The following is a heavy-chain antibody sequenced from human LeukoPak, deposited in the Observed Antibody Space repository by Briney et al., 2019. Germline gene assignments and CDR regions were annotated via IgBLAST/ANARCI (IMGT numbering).Heavy chain of an antibody. CDR3: AREKESYGLTFDY. J-gene: IGHJ4*02. CDR1: GFIFRSYG. D-gene: IGHD5-18*01. CDR2: IWYDGSNK. V-gene: IGHV3-33*01. Sequence: GGSLRLSCAASGFIFRSYGIHWVRQAPAKGLEWVAVIWYDGSNKYYGDSVKGRFTISRDNSKNTVYLQMNSLRGEDTAVYYCAREKESYGLTFDYWGQGTLVTVSS.